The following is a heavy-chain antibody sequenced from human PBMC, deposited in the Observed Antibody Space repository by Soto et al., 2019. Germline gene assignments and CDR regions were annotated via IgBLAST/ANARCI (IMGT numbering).Heavy chain of an antibody. CDR3: ARAPSMGRGVKGPYYYYMDV. V-gene: IGHV1-8*01. CDR1: GYTFTSYD. Sequence: GASVKVSCKASGYTFTSYDINWVRQATGQGLEWMGWMNPNSGNTGYAQKFQGRVTMTRNTSISTAYIELSSLRSEDTAVYYCARAPSMGRGVKGPYYYYMDVWGKGTTVTVSS. D-gene: IGHD3-10*01. CDR2: MNPNSGNT. J-gene: IGHJ6*03.